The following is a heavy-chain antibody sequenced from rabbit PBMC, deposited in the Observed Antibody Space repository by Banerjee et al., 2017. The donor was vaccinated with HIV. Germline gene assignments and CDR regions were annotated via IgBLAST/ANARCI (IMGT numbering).Heavy chain of an antibody. CDR1: GIDFSSYW. J-gene: IGHJ4*01. CDR3: ARDVIWGDWEL. V-gene: IGHV1S45*01. Sequence: QEQLEESGGGLVKPGGTLTLTCKASGIDFSSYWMCWVRQAPGKGLEWIGCIDYSSNKWYASWLNGRFTISKTSSTTVTLQMTSLTAADTATYFCARDVIWGDWELWGPGTLVTVS. D-gene: IGHD4-1*01. CDR2: IDYSSNK.